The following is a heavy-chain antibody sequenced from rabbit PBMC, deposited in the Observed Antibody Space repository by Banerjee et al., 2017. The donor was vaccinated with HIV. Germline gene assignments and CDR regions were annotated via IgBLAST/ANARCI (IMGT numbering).Heavy chain of an antibody. J-gene: IGHJ4*01. CDR2: IYTGSSGST. CDR1: GFTISSSYY. D-gene: IGHD6-1*01. V-gene: IGHV1S45*01. CDR3: ARGSSDAGYGYAL. Sequence: QEQLKESGGGLVQPGGSLKLSCKASGFTISSSYYMCWIRQAPGKGLEWIACIYTGSSGSTYYASWAKGRFTISKTSSTTVTLQMTSLTAADTATYFCARGSSDAGYGYALWGPGTLVTVS.